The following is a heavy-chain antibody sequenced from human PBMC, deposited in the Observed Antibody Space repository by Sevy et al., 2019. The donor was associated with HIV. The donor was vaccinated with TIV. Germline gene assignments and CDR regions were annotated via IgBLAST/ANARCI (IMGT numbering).Heavy chain of an antibody. J-gene: IGHJ5*01. D-gene: IGHD3-10*01. CDR1: GGSISNSAYY. CDR3: ARWTMGITMIQGEFDS. V-gene: IGHV4-39*01. Sequence: SETLSLTCSVSGGSISNSAYYWGWIRQPPGKGLEWIGNIYYIGNTYYKPSLKSRVTISVDTSKNQFSLQLGSVTATDTAVYYCARWTMGITMIQGEFDSWGQGTLVTVSS. CDR2: IYYIGNT.